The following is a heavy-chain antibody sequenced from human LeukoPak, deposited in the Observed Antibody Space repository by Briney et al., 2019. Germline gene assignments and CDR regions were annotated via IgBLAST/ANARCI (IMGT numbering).Heavy chain of an antibody. CDR3: AKDPHDYSNYLNWFDP. CDR1: GFTFSSYG. J-gene: IGHJ5*02. V-gene: IGHV3-30*02. Sequence: GGSLRLSCAASGFTFSSYGMHWVRQAPGKGLEWVAFIRYDGSNKYYADSVKGRFTISRVNSKNTLYLQMNSLRAEDTAVYYCAKDPHDYSNYLNWFDPWGQGTLVTVSS. D-gene: IGHD4-11*01. CDR2: IRYDGSNK.